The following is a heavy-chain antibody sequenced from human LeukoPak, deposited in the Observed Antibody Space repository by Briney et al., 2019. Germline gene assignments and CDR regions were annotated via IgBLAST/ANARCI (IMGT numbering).Heavy chain of an antibody. CDR1: GFTFSSYG. V-gene: IGHV3-30*02. CDR2: IRYDGSNK. Sequence: GGSLRLSCAASGFTFSSYGMHRVRQAPGKGLEWVAFIRYDGSNKYYADSVKGRFTISRDNSKNTLYLQMNSLRAEDTAVYYCAKDRTVGYYDSSGYYYDTKYFDYWGQGTLVTVSS. D-gene: IGHD3-22*01. CDR3: AKDRTVGYYDSSGYYYDTKYFDY. J-gene: IGHJ4*02.